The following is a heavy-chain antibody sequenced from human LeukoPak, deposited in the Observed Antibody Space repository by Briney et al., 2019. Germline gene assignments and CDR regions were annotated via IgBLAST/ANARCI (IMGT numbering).Heavy chain of an antibody. CDR2: IYYSGST. J-gene: IGHJ3*02. CDR1: GGSISSYY. V-gene: IGHV4-59*01. D-gene: IGHD3-16*02. Sequence: PSETLSLTCTVSGGSISSYYWSWTRQPPGKGLEWIGYIYYSGSTNYNPSLKSRVTISVDTSKNQFSLKLSSVTAADTAVYYCARMNYDYVWGSYRYGFDIWGQGTMVTVSS. CDR3: ARMNYDYVWGSYRYGFDI.